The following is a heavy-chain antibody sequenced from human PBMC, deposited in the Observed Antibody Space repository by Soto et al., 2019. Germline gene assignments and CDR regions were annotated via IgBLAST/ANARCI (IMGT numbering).Heavy chain of an antibody. CDR3: ARGVPLWFGESPYYFDY. CDR1: GYTFATYG. Sequence: QVQLVQSGAEVKKPGASVKVSCKASGYTFATYGISWVRQAPGQGLEWMGWISAYNGITNYAQNLQGRVTMTTDTSTSTAYMELRGLRSDDTAVYYCARGVPLWFGESPYYFDYWGQGTLVTVSS. J-gene: IGHJ4*02. V-gene: IGHV1-18*01. D-gene: IGHD3-10*01. CDR2: ISAYNGIT.